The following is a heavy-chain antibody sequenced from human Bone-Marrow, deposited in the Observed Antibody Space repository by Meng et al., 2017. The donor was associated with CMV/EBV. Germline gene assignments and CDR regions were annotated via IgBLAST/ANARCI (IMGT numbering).Heavy chain of an antibody. D-gene: IGHD1-26*01. CDR2: IIPIFGTA. J-gene: IGHJ4*02. CDR3: ARDVVGAVGYFDY. CDR1: GGTFSSDA. Sequence: QVQLWQAAAEMRKPGSSGKVSCKASGGTFSSDAISWVRQAPGQGLEWMGGIIPIFGTANYAQKFQGRGTITADESTSTAYMELSSLRSDDTAVYYCARDVVGAVGYFDYWGQGTLVTVSS. V-gene: IGHV1-69*12.